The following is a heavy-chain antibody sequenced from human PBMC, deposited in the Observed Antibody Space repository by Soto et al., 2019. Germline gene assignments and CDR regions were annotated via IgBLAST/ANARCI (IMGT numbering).Heavy chain of an antibody. V-gene: IGHV4-34*01. CDR1: GGSFSGYY. CDR2: INHSGST. CDR3: ARHLSGYGYLYFEY. J-gene: IGHJ4*02. Sequence: SETLSLTCAVYGGSFSGYYLSWIRPHPGKGLEWIGEINHSGSTNYNPSLKSRVTISVDTSTNQFSLKLNSVTAADTAVYYCARHLSGYGYLYFEYWGQGILVTVSS. D-gene: IGHD5-18*01.